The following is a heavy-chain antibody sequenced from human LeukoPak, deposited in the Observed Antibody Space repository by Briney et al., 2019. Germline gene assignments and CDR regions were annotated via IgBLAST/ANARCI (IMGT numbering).Heavy chain of an antibody. D-gene: IGHD3-22*01. CDR1: GFTVDSNY. J-gene: IGHJ4*02. CDR3: ARGDDSGYYDYFDY. CDR2: IYTGGNT. V-gene: IGHV3-53*01. Sequence: GGSLRLSCAASGFTVDSNYLSWVRQAPGKGLEWVSTIYTGGNTYYAASVKGRFTISRDFSKNTVFLHMNSLRAEDTAMYHCARGDDSGYYDYFDYWGQGALVTVSS.